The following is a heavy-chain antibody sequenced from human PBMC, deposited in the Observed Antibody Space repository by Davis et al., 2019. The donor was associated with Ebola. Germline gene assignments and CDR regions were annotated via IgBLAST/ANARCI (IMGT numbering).Heavy chain of an antibody. Sequence: MPSETLSLTCALYGGSFSGYYWSWIRQPPRKGLEWIGEIKHSGGTNYNPSLKSRVTISVDRSKNQFSLKLSSVTAADTAVYYCARAHRITIFGVVTGPWGQGTLVTVSS. CDR3: ARAHRITIFGVVTGP. J-gene: IGHJ5*02. CDR1: GGSFSGYY. D-gene: IGHD3-3*01. CDR2: IKHSGGT. V-gene: IGHV4-34*01.